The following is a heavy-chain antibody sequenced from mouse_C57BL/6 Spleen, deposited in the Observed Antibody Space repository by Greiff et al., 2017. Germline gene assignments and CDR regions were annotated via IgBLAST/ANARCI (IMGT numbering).Heavy chain of an antibody. D-gene: IGHD1-1*01. J-gene: IGHJ3*01. CDR3: ARDGDYGSLWFAY. CDR2: ISYDGSN. CDR1: GYSITSGYY. V-gene: IGHV3-6*01. Sequence: EVQLQESGPGLVKPSQSLSLTCSVTGYSITSGYYWNWIRQFPGNKLEWMGYISYDGSNNYNPSLKNRISITRDTSKNQFFLTLNSGTTEDTATYYCARDGDYGSLWFAYWGQGTLGTVSA.